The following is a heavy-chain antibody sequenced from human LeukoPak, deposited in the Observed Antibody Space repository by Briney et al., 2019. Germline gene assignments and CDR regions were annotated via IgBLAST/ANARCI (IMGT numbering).Heavy chain of an antibody. Sequence: PGGSLRLSCAASEFTFSSYSMNWVRQAPGKGLEWVSSISSSGYIYYADSVKGRFTISRDNVKNSLYLQMNSLRAEDTAVYYCARDGGYCSGGSCYSLHFYYYMDVWGKGTTVTVSS. J-gene: IGHJ6*03. V-gene: IGHV3-21*01. CDR2: ISSSGYI. CDR3: ARDGGYCSGGSCYSLHFYYYMDV. CDR1: EFTFSSYS. D-gene: IGHD2-15*01.